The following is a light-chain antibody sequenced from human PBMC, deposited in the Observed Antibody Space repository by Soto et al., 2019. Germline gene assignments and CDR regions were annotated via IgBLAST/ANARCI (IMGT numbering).Light chain of an antibody. J-gene: IGLJ1*01. V-gene: IGLV2-14*01. CDR1: RSDVGAYNY. CDR2: DVS. CDR3: SSYTSATTYV. Sequence: QSALTQPASVSGSPGQSITISCTGTRSDVGAYNYDSLYQQYPGEAPKVIIYDVSHRPAGVSNRFSGYKSGNTASLTISGLQTQDEADYYCSSYTSATTYVFGTGTKLTVL.